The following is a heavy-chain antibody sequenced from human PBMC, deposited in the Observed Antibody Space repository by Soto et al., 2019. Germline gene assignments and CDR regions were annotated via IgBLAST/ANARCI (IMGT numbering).Heavy chain of an antibody. CDR2: IYYSGST. J-gene: IGHJ6*02. CDR1: GGSISSGDYY. V-gene: IGHV4-30-4*01. D-gene: IGHD3-10*01. Sequence: ASETLSLTCTVSGGSISSGDYYWSWIRQPPGKGLEWIGYIYYSGSTYYNPSLKSRVTISVDTSKNQFSLKLSSVTAADTAVYYCARDQGDGWPMGPLGMDVWGQGTTVTVSS. CDR3: ARDQGDGWPMGPLGMDV.